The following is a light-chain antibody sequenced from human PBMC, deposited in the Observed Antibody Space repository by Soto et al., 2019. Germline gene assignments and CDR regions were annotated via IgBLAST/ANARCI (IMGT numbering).Light chain of an antibody. CDR2: GAS. Sequence: EIVLTQSPVTLSLSPGERGTLSCRASQSVGTSLAWYQQKPGQAPRPLIYGASNRATGIPDRFSGSGSGTDFTLTISKLEPEDFAVYHCQQYGGSPRTFGQGTKVDIK. CDR1: QSVGTS. V-gene: IGKV3-20*01. J-gene: IGKJ1*01. CDR3: QQYGGSPRT.